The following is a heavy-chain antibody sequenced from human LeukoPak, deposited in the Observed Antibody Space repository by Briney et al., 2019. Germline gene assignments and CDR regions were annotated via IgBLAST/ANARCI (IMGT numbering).Heavy chain of an antibody. CDR1: GFTFSSFG. Sequence: PGGSLRLSCAASGFTFSSFGMHWVRQAPDKGLEWVAVILPDGSDKNHADSVKGRFTISRDNSKNTLYLQMNSLRPEDTALYYCAKDLSVAGIAFQDWAQGTPVTVSS. J-gene: IGHJ1*01. CDR3: AKDLSVAGIAFQD. D-gene: IGHD6-19*01. CDR2: ILPDGSDK. V-gene: IGHV3-30*18.